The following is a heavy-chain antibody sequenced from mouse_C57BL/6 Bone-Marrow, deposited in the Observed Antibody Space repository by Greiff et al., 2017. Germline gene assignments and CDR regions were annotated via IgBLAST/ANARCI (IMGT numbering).Heavy chain of an antibody. CDR3: DLDYYGSDWDVDV. Sequence: QVQLQQPGTELVKPGASVKLSCKASGYTFTSYWMHWVKQRPGQGLEWIGNINPSNGGTNYNEKFKSKATLTVDKSSSTAYMQLSSLTSEDSAVYDGDLDYYGSDWDVDVWGTGTTVTVSS. CDR1: GYTFTSYW. D-gene: IGHD1-1*01. V-gene: IGHV1-53*01. CDR2: INPSNGGT. J-gene: IGHJ1*03.